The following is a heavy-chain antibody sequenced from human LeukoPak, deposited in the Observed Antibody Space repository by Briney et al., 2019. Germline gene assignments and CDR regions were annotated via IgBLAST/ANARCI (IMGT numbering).Heavy chain of an antibody. V-gene: IGHV4-38-2*02. CDR3: ARDWSGGPIDL. CDR2: VPFSGAS. J-gene: IGHJ5*02. CDR1: GYSISSGYD. D-gene: IGHD3-3*01. Sequence: SETLSLICSVSGYSISSGYDWGWIRQSLEKGLEWIASVPFSGASYYNPSLKSRVTISVDTSKNKVSLKLTSVTAADTAVYYCARDWSGGPIDLWGQGTQVAVSS.